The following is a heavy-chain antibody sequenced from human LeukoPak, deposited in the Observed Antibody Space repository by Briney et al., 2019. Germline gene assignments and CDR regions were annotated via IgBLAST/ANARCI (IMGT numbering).Heavy chain of an antibody. V-gene: IGHV3-23*01. CDR1: GFTFSSYA. D-gene: IGHD3-22*01. J-gene: IGHJ4*02. CDR2: ISGSGGST. CDR3: AKDSAYDSSGYSGDYFDY. Sequence: PGGSLRLSCAASGFTFSSYAMSWVRQAPGKGLEWVSAISGSGGSTYYADSVKGRFTISRDNSKNTLYLQMNSLRAEDTAVYYCAKDSAYDSSGYSGDYFDYWGQGTLVTVS.